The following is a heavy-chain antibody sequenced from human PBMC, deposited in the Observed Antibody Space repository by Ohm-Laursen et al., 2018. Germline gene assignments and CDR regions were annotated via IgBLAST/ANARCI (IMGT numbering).Heavy chain of an antibody. CDR3: ARWGPYTSGWYD. D-gene: IGHD6-19*01. CDR1: GFTFSNFW. Sequence: SLRLSCAASGFTFSNFWMSWVRQAPGKGLEWISYISHASSHIYYADSVKGRFTISRDNARNSVYLEMSSLRAEDTAVYFCARWGPYTSGWYDWGQGTLVTVSS. V-gene: IGHV3-48*01. J-gene: IGHJ4*02. CDR2: ISHASSHI.